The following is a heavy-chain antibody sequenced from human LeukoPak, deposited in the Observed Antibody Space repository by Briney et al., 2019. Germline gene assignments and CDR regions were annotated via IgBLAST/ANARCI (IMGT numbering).Heavy chain of an antibody. CDR1: GFTASSNY. V-gene: IGHV3-53*01. Sequence: GGSLRLSCAASGFTASSNYMSWVRQAPGKGLEWVSVIYSGGSTYYADSVKGRFTISRDNSKNTLYLQMNSLRAEDTAVYYCASGPSYCSSTSCYSDYYYGMDVWGQGTTVTVSS. J-gene: IGHJ6*02. CDR3: ASGPSYCSSTSCYSDYYYGMDV. D-gene: IGHD2-2*01. CDR2: IYSGGST.